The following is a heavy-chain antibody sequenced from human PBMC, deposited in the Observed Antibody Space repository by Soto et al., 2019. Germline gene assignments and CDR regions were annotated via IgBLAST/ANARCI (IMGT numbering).Heavy chain of an antibody. CDR3: ARGGGVGVAGSAAFDM. J-gene: IGHJ3*02. CDR2: INPATGAA. D-gene: IGHD3-3*01. V-gene: IGHV1-2*02. CDR1: GYPVTAYY. Sequence: QLHLVQSGAVVKKPGASVTVSCSASGYPVTAYYMHWVRQAPGRGLEWMGGINPATGAAKYTQTFQGRVTMTRARSTSTVFMELSGLTSEDTAVFYCARGGGVGVAGSAAFDMWGQGTLVTVSS.